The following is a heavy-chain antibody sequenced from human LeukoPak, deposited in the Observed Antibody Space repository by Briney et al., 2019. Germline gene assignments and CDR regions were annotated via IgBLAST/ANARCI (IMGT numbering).Heavy chain of an antibody. V-gene: IGHV2-70*04. D-gene: IGHD1-26*01. CDR3: ARILGGSYFYAFDI. Sequence: SGPALVKPTQTLTLTCTFSGFSLSTSGMRVSWVRQPPGKALEWLARIDWDDDKFYSTSLKTRLTISKDTSKNQVVLTMTNMDPVDSATYYCARILGGSYFYAFDIWGQGTMVTVSS. CDR2: IDWDDDK. CDR1: GFSLSTSGMR. J-gene: IGHJ3*02.